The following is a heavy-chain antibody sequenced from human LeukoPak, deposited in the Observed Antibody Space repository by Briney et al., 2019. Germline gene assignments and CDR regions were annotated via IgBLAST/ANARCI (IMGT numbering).Heavy chain of an antibody. D-gene: IGHD2/OR15-2a*01. V-gene: IGHV4-59*01. J-gene: IGHJ6*03. Sequence: SETLSLTCSVSDDSITIYYWTWIRQLPGKGLEWIGYIDHTGTTNYNPSLNSRVTISRDTSKNHFSLQLSSVTAADTAVYFCAVGNYFYYYYMDVWGKGTTVTVSS. CDR1: DDSITIYY. CDR3: AVGNYFYYYYMDV. CDR2: IDHTGTT.